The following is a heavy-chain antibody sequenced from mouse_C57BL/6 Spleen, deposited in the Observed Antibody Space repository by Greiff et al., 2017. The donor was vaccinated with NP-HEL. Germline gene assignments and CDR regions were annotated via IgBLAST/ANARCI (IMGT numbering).Heavy chain of an antibody. CDR1: GYTFTSYW. CDR2: IDPSDSYT. CDR3: ATTVVAGNY. Sequence: VQLQQPGAELVKPGASVKLSCKASGYTFTSYWMQWVKQRPGQGLEWIGEIDPSDSYTNYNQKFKGKATLTVDTSSSTAYMQLSSLTSEDSAVYYCATTVVAGNYWGQGTTLTVSS. V-gene: IGHV1-50*01. J-gene: IGHJ2*01. D-gene: IGHD1-1*01.